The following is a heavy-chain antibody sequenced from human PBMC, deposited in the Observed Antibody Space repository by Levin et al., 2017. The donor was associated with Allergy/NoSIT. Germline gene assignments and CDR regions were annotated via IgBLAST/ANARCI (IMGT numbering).Heavy chain of an antibody. V-gene: IGHV3-20*04. CDR1: GFTFDDYG. D-gene: IGHD6-19*01. CDR3: ARDKGIAVAGGFDY. Sequence: SGGSLRLSCAASGFTFDDYGMNWVRQAPGKGLGWVSGINWKGGRTGYADSVKGRFTISRDKAKNPLYRQMNSLRAEDTALYYCARDKGIAVAGGFDYWGQGTLVTVSS. CDR2: INWKGGRT. J-gene: IGHJ4*02.